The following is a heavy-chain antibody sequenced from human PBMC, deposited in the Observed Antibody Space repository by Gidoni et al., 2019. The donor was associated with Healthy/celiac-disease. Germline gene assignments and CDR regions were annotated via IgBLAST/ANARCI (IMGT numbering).Heavy chain of an antibody. CDR2: LYCNDDK. V-gene: IGHV2-5*01. CDR1: GFSLSTSGVG. CDR3: AHSGVDYVWGSYRELNWFDP. J-gene: IGHJ5*02. Sequence: QITLKESGPTLVKPTQTLTLTCTFSGFSLSTSGVGVGWIRQPPGTPLEWLALLYCNDDKRNSPSLKSRITITKDTSKNQVVLTMTNMDPVDTATYYCAHSGVDYVWGSYRELNWFDPWGQGTLVTVSS. D-gene: IGHD3-16*02.